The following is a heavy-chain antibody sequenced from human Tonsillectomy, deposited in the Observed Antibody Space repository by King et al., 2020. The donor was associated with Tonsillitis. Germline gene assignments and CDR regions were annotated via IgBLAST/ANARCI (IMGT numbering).Heavy chain of an antibody. Sequence: VQLVESGGGLVQPGGSLRLSCAASGFTFSSYSMNWVRQAPGKGLEWVSYIRSSSSTIYYADSVKCRFTISRDNAKNSLYLQMNSLRAEDTAVYYCARDAGYCSGGSCYVDAFDIWGQGTMVTVSS. V-gene: IGHV3-48*01. J-gene: IGHJ3*02. CDR3: ARDAGYCSGGSCYVDAFDI. CDR1: GFTFSSYS. D-gene: IGHD2-15*01. CDR2: IRSSSSTI.